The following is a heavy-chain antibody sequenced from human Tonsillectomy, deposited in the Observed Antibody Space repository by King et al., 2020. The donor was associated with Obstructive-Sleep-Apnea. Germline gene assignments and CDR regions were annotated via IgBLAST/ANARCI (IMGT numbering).Heavy chain of an antibody. Sequence: VQLVESGGVVVQPGGSLRLSCAVSGFSFDDYAMHWVRQGPGKGLEWVSLISWDGFSTYYADSVKGRFTISRDSSKNSLYLQMNSLRVEDTALYYCVKDSAPYNNGDCYSDWGQGTLVTVSS. CDR1: GFSFDDYA. V-gene: IGHV3-43D*03. D-gene: IGHD2-21*02. CDR3: VKDSAPYNNGDCYSD. CDR2: ISWDGFST. J-gene: IGHJ4*02.